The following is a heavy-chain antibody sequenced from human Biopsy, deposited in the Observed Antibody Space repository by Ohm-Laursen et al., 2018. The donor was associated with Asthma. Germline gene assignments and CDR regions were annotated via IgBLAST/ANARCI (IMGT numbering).Heavy chain of an antibody. D-gene: IGHD4-17*01. J-gene: IGHJ4*02. CDR3: ASDFPKDYVRYNFQF. CDR1: GYSLTDLS. V-gene: IGHV1-24*01. CDR2: HDHEEGGT. Sequence: SSVKVSCKISGYSLTDLSMHWVRQAPGQGLEWMGGHDHEEGGTVNARRFQGRVTMTEDTSTGTAYMELSRLSSDDTAVYYCASDFPKDYVRYNFQFWGQGTLVTVSS.